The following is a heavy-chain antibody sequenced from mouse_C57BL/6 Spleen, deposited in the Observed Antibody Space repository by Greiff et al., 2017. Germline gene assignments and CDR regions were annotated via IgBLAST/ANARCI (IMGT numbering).Heavy chain of an antibody. CDR2: IRSGSNTI. CDR1: GFTFSAYG. J-gene: IGHJ2*01. V-gene: IGHV5-17*01. CDR3: ARAFYFDY. Sequence: EVMLVESGAGLVKPGASLKLSCAASGFTFSAYGMHWVRQAQEKGLEWVAYIRSGSNTIYYADTVKGRFTITRENAENTLFLQMTSLRSEDSAMYYCARAFYFDYWGQGTTLTVSS.